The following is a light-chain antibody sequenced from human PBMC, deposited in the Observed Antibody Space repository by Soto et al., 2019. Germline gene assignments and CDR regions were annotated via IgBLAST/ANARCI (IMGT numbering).Light chain of an antibody. CDR1: SSDVGAFDY. V-gene: IGLV2-14*01. CDR2: EVS. Sequence: QSALTQPASVSGSPGQSITISCTGTSSDVGAFDYVSWYQQHPDKAPKLLIYEVSNRPSGISYRFSGSKSGNTASLTISGLQTEDEADYYCSSYIIASTPYVFGTGTKLTVL. J-gene: IGLJ1*01. CDR3: SSYIIASTPYV.